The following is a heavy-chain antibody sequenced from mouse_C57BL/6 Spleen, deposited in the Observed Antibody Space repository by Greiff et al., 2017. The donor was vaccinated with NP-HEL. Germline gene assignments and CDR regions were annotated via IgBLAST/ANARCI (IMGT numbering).Heavy chain of an antibody. V-gene: IGHV1-22*01. CDR1: GYTFTDYN. CDR3: ARDYGSSPGYAMDY. Sequence: EVQLQQSGPELVKPGASVKMSCKASGYTFTDYNMHWVKQSHGKSLEWIGYINPNNGGTSYNQKFKGKATLTVNKSSSTAYMELRSLTSEDSAVYYCARDYGSSPGYAMDYWGQGTSVTVSS. J-gene: IGHJ4*01. D-gene: IGHD1-1*01. CDR2: INPNNGGT.